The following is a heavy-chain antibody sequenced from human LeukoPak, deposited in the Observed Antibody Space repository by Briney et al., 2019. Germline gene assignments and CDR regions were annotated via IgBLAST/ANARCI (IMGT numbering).Heavy chain of an antibody. Sequence: ASVKVSCKASGYTFTSYDINWVRQATGQGLERMGWMSPNSGNTGYAQKFQGRVTMTRDTSTSTVYMELSSLRSEDTAVYYCARVNDMYYFDYWGQGTLVTVSS. V-gene: IGHV1-8*01. CDR1: GYTFTSYD. D-gene: IGHD1-1*01. CDR3: ARVNDMYYFDY. CDR2: MSPNSGNT. J-gene: IGHJ4*02.